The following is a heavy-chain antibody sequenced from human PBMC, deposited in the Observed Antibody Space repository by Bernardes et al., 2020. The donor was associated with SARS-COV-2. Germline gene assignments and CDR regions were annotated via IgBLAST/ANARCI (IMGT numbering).Heavy chain of an antibody. Sequence: GGSLRLSCAASGFTFSDYYMSWVRQPPGKGLEWVSYITSSGTTVFYTDSVKGRFTISRDNAKNSLYLQMNSLRVEDTAVYYCARTRTTYGMDVWGQGTTVTVYS. CDR2: ITSSGTTV. CDR1: GFTFSDYY. D-gene: IGHD1-1*01. V-gene: IGHV3-11*01. J-gene: IGHJ6*02. CDR3: ARTRTTYGMDV.